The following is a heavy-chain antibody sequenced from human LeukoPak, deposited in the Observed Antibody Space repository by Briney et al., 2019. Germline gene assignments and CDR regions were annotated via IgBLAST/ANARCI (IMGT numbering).Heavy chain of an antibody. CDR1: GGPIGSYY. CDR3: ARGFAASGGFYYFDY. D-gene: IGHD3-3*01. J-gene: IGHJ4*02. V-gene: IGHV4-4*07. Sequence: SETLSLTCTVSGGPIGSYYWSWIRQPAGKGLEWIGRIHTSGSTDYNPSLKSRVTLSLDTSKSQLSLRLISVTAADTALYYCARGFAASGGFYYFDYWGQGILVTVFS. CDR2: IHTSGST.